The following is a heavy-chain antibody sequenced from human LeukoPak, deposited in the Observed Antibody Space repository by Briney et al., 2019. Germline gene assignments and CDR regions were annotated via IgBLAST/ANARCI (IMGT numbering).Heavy chain of an antibody. V-gene: IGHV3-30*18. D-gene: IGHD3-22*01. CDR3: AKDGRRYYYDSSGYYAY. CDR1: GFTFSSYV. J-gene: IGHJ4*02. CDR2: ISYDGSNK. Sequence: GGSLRLSCAASGFTFSSYVMHWVRQAPGKGLEWVAVISYDGSNKYYADSVKGRFTISRDNSKNTLYLQMNSLRAEDTAVYYCAKDGRRYYYDSSGYYAYWGQGTLVTVSS.